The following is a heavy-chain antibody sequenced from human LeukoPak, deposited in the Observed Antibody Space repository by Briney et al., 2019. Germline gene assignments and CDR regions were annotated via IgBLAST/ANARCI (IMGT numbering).Heavy chain of an antibody. CDR2: ISSGGTT. CDR1: GFTVSGNY. Sequence: GGSLRLSCAASGFTVSGNYMNWVRHAPGKGLEWVSLISSGGTTYYTDSVKGRFTISRDNSKSTLYLQMNSLRAEDTAVYYCARDPSPVYFASGSSKYYYYGMDVWGPGTTVTVSS. V-gene: IGHV3-66*01. D-gene: IGHD3-10*01. J-gene: IGHJ6*02. CDR3: ARDPSPVYFASGSSKYYYYGMDV.